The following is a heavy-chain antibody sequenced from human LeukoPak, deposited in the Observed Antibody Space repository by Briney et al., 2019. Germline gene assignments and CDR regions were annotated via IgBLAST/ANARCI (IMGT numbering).Heavy chain of an antibody. J-gene: IGHJ6*03. Sequence: SQTLSLTCTVSGGSISSGSYYWSWIRQPAGKGLEWIGRIYTSGSTNYNPSLKSRVTMSVDTSKNQFSLKLSSVTAADTAVYYCARGVGDCSSTSCYSYYYYYMDVWGKGTTVTVSS. CDR2: IYTSGST. D-gene: IGHD2-2*01. CDR3: ARGVGDCSSTSCYSYYYYYMDV. V-gene: IGHV4-61*02. CDR1: GGSISSGSYY.